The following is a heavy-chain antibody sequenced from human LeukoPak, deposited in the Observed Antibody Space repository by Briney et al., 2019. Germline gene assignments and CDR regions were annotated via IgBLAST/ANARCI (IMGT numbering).Heavy chain of an antibody. CDR3: ARPRGCGTTRCNNFDY. V-gene: IGHV3-7*01. CDR2: IKEDGSEK. J-gene: IGHJ4*02. D-gene: IGHD2-2*01. CDR1: GFTFSNYW. Sequence: GGSLRLSCAASGFTFSNYWMNWVRQAPGKGLEWVANIKEDGSEKYYVDSVKGRFTTSRDNAKNSLYLQMNSLRAEDTAVYYCARPRGCGTTRCNNFDYWGQGTLVTVSS.